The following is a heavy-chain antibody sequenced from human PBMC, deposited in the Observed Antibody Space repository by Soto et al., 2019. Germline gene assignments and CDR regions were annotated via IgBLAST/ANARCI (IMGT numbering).Heavy chain of an antibody. D-gene: IGHD3-22*01. CDR2: IYYSGST. Sequence: PSETLSRTCTVSGGSISSGGYYWSWIRQHPGKCLEWIGYIYYSGSTYYNPSLKSRVTISVDTSKNQFSLKLSSVTAADTAVYYCARVLRGYYDSSGYTQNTFDYWGQGTLVTVSS. CDR1: GGSISSGGYY. CDR3: ARVLRGYYDSSGYTQNTFDY. V-gene: IGHV4-31*03. J-gene: IGHJ4*02.